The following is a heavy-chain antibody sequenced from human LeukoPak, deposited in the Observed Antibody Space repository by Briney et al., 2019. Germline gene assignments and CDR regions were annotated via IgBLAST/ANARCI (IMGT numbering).Heavy chain of an antibody. CDR1: GGSISSSSYY. V-gene: IGHV4-39*07. J-gene: IGHJ4*02. Sequence: PSETLSLTCTVSGGSISSSSYYWGWIRQPPGKGLEWIGSIYYSGSTNYNPSLKSRVTISVDTSKNQFSLKLSSVTAADTAVYYCARDLGRDGYVDYWGQGTLVTVSS. CDR3: ARDLGRDGYVDY. CDR2: IYYSGST. D-gene: IGHD5-24*01.